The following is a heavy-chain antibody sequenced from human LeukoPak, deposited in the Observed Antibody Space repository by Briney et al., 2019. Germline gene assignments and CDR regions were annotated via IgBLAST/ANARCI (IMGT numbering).Heavy chain of an antibody. V-gene: IGHV3-23*01. CDR3: ARCYWGSGEDAFDI. D-gene: IGHD7-27*01. CDR2: IRGSDGSK. Sequence: PGGSLRLSCAASGFIFSSSDMSWVRQAPGKGLEWVSAIRGSDGSKYYADSVKGRFTIYRDNPKNTLYLQMNSLRADDSAVYYCARCYWGSGEDAFDIWGQGTMVTVSS. J-gene: IGHJ3*02. CDR1: GFIFSSSD.